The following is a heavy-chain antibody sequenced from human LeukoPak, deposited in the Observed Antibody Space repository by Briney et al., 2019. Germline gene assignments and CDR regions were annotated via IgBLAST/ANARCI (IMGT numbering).Heavy chain of an antibody. CDR1: GGSLSSYY. CDR2: IYYSGST. CDR3: AREQFGLVDCSSTSCYSAWFDP. J-gene: IGHJ5*02. V-gene: IGHV4-59*01. Sequence: PSETLSLTCTVSGGSLSSYYWSWIRQPPGKGLEWIGYIYYSGSTNYNPSLKSRVTISVDTSKNQFSLKLSSVTAADTAVYYCAREQFGLVDCSSTSCYSAWFDPWGQGTLVTVSS. D-gene: IGHD2-2*02.